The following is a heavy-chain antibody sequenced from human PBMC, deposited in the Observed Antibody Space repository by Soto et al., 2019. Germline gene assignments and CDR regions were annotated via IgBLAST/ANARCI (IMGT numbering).Heavy chain of an antibody. Sequence: QVQLVESGGGVVQPGRSLRLSCAASGFTFSSYGMHWVRQAPGKGLEWVAVIWYDGSNKYYADSVKGRFTISRDNSKNTLYLQINSLRAEDTAVYYCARDITEGYSSGAFDIWGQGTMVTVSS. J-gene: IGHJ3*02. CDR3: ARDITEGYSSGAFDI. CDR1: GFTFSSYG. CDR2: IWYDGSNK. D-gene: IGHD6-19*01. V-gene: IGHV3-33*01.